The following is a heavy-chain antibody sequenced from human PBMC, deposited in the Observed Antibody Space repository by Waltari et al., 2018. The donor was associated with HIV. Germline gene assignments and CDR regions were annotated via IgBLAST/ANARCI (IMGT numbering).Heavy chain of an antibody. V-gene: IGHV5-51*01. D-gene: IGHD6-19*01. J-gene: IGHJ3*01. CDR2: ICPSDSDP. Sequence: QLVQSGGEVKQTGESLKISCKGSGFTFTNYWIAWVRQMPGTGLEWMGMICPSDSDPKYSPSFQGHVTISADRSTSTAYLQWSSLRASDTAMYYCASPKGGWLFAFDVWGQGTKVTVSS. CDR3: ASPKGGWLFAFDV. CDR1: GFTFTNYW.